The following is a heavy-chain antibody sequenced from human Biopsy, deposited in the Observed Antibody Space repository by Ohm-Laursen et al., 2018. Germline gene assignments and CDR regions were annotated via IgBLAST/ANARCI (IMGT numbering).Heavy chain of an antibody. CDR2: IISMVGTP. Sequence: GASVKVSCKASGGTFNNYGITWVRQAPGQGPEWVGRIISMVGTPKYAQKFQGRATITVDKSTSTAYLDLSSLKSEDTAVYYCATKLTGYFHHWGQGTLVIVSS. CDR3: ATKLTGYFHH. CDR1: GGTFNNYG. J-gene: IGHJ1*01. D-gene: IGHD3-9*01. V-gene: IGHV1-69*04.